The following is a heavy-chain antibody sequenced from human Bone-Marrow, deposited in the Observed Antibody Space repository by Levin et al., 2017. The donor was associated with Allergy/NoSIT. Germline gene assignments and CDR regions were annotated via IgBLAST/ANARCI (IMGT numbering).Heavy chain of an antibody. D-gene: IGHD2-21*02. CDR3: ARGGNIVVVTAIWFGDAFDI. CDR2: IIPILGIA. J-gene: IGHJ3*02. Sequence: SVKVSCKASGGTFSSYTISWVRQAPGQGLEWMGRIIPILGIANYAQKFQGRVTITADKSTSTAYMELSSLRSEDTAVYYCARGGNIVVVTAIWFGDAFDIWGQGTMVTVSS. V-gene: IGHV1-69*02. CDR1: GGTFSSYT.